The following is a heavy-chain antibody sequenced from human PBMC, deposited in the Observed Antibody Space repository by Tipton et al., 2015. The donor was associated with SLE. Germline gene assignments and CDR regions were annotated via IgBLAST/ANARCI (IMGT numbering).Heavy chain of an antibody. CDR3: ARGVTVVDY. CDR1: GGSISSSSYY. Sequence: TLSLTCTVSGGSISSSSYYWVWIRQPPGKGLEWIGSIYYSGSTYYNPSLKSRVTISVATSKNQFSLRLSSVTAADTAVYYCARGVTVVDYWGQGTLVTVSS. J-gene: IGHJ4*02. V-gene: IGHV4-39*07. CDR2: IYYSGST. D-gene: IGHD4-11*01.